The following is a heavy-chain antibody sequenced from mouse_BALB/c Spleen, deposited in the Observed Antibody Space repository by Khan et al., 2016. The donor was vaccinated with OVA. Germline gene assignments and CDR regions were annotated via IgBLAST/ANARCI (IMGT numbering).Heavy chain of an antibody. V-gene: IGHV1-4*01. CDR2: INPSNGYT. CDR1: GYTFTSYT. CDR3: IRDGAYHRNDGWFAY. J-gene: IGHJ3*01. D-gene: IGHD2-14*01. Sequence: VQLQQSGAELARPGASVKMSCKASGYTFTSYTIHWIKERPGQGLEWIGYINPSNGYTNYNQKFKDKATLTTDKSSTTAYLQLSSLTSDDSAVYNCIRDGAYHRNDGWFAYWGQGTLGTGSA.